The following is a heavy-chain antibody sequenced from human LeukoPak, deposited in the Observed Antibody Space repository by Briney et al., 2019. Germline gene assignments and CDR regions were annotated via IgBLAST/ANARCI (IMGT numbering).Heavy chain of an antibody. J-gene: IGHJ5*02. CDR1: GYTFTSYA. CDR3: AREAPPTMVRGVISWWFDP. V-gene: IGHV1-3*01. CDR2: INAGNGNT. Sequence: ASVKVSCKASGYTFTSYAMHWVRQAPGQRLEWMGWINAGNGNTKYSQKFQGRVTITRDTSASTAYMELSSLRSEDTAVYYCAREAPPTMVRGVISWWFDPWGQGTLVTVSP. D-gene: IGHD3-10*01.